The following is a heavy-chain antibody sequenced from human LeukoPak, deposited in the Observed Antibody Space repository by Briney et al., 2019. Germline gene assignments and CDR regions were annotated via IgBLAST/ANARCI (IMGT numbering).Heavy chain of an antibody. CDR3: ARGGWELRDYDAFDI. J-gene: IGHJ3*02. CDR2: INPNSGGT. Sequence: ASVKVSCKASGYTFTGYYMHWVRQAPGQGLEWMGWINPNSGGTNYAQKFQGRVTMTRDTSISTAYMELSRLRSDDTAVYYCARGGWELRDYDAFDIWGQGTMVTVSS. V-gene: IGHV1-2*02. CDR1: GYTFTGYY. D-gene: IGHD1-26*01.